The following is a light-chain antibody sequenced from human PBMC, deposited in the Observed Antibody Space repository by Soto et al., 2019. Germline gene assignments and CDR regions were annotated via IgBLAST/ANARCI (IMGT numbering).Light chain of an antibody. V-gene: IGKV1D-8*01. Sequence: VIWLTQSPSLLSASTGDRVTITCRMSQVISSYLAWYQQKPGKAPALLIYAASTLQSGVPSRFSGSGSGTDFTLTISSLQSEDFATYYCQQYYSFPYTFGQGTKLEIK. CDR2: AAS. CDR1: QVISSY. CDR3: QQYYSFPYT. J-gene: IGKJ2*01.